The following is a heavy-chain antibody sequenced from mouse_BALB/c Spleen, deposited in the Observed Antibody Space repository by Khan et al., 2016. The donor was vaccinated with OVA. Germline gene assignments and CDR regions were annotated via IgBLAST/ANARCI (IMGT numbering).Heavy chain of an antibody. Sequence: QIQLVQSGPELKKPGETVKISCKASGYTFTNYGMNWVKQAPGKGVKWRGWINTYTGEPTYTDDFKGRFAFALETAASTAYLQINNVKNEDMDTCFCAIGSSYFYFAVWGAVTTVTVSS. D-gene: IGHD2-14*01. J-gene: IGHJ1*01. V-gene: IGHV9-1*02. CDR2: INTYTGEP. CDR3: AIGSSYFYFAV. CDR1: GYTFTNYG.